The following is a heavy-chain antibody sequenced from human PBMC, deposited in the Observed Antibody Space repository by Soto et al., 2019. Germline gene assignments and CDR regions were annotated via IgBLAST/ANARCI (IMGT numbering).Heavy chain of an antibody. J-gene: IGHJ5*02. CDR3: ARVPGIAAAGTDWFDP. V-gene: IGHV1-8*01. CDR1: GYTFTSYD. CDR2: TNPNSGNT. D-gene: IGHD6-13*01. Sequence: ASVKVSCKASGYTFTSYDINWVRQATGQGLEWMGWTNPNSGNTGYAQKFQGRVTMTRNTSISTAYMELSSLRSEDTAVYYCARVPGIAAAGTDWFDPWGQGTLVTVSS.